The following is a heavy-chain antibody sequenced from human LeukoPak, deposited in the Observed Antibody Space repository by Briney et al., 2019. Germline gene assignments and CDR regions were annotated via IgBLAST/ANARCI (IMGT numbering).Heavy chain of an antibody. CDR3: ARGGGELLGYYYYMDV. V-gene: IGHV1-18*01. D-gene: IGHD1-26*01. CDR2: ISAYNDNT. J-gene: IGHJ6*03. Sequence: APGQGLEWMGWISAYNDNTNYAQKLQGRVTMTTDTSTSTAYMELTSLRSDDTAVYYCARGGGELLGYYYYMDVCGKGTTVTVSS.